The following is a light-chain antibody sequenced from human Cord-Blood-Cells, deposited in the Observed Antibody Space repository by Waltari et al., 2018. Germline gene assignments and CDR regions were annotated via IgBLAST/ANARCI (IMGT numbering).Light chain of an antibody. V-gene: IGLV2-23*01. J-gene: IGLJ1*01. CDR1: SRGFGRYNL. Sequence: QSALTPPASVAGSPGQSIHLSLTGTSRGFGRYNLFSWYQQHPGKAPKLMIYEGSKRPSGVSNRFSGSKSGNTASLTISGLQAEDEADYYCCSYAGSSTYVFGTGTKVTVL. CDR2: EGS. CDR3: CSYAGSSTYV.